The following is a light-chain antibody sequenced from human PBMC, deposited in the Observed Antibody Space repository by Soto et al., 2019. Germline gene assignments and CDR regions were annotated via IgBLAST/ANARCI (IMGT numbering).Light chain of an antibody. Sequence: QSVLTQPASVSGSPGQSITISCTGSSNDIGRYNFVSWFQQHPGQAPKLMIYEVTNRPSGVSNRFSGSKSDNTASLTISGLQAEDEADYYCSSYSSTSTVLFGGGTKLTVL. J-gene: IGLJ2*01. CDR2: EVT. V-gene: IGLV2-14*01. CDR3: SSYSSTSTVL. CDR1: SNDIGRYNF.